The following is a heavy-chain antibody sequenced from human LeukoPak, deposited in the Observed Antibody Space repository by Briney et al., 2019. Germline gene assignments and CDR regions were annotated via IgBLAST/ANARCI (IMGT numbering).Heavy chain of an antibody. CDR2: ISGSGGST. J-gene: IGHJ3*02. D-gene: IGHD2-2*01. Sequence: GGSLRLSCAASGFIFSSYAMSWVRQAPGMGLEWVSAISGSGGSTLYAESVKGRFTVSRDNSKNTVYLLMNSLRAEDTAVYYCAAQYQLPSNAFDIWGQGSMVTVSS. CDR1: GFIFSSYA. V-gene: IGHV3-23*01. CDR3: AAQYQLPSNAFDI.